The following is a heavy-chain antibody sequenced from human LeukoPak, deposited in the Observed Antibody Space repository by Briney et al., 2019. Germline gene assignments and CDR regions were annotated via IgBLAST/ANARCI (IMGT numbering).Heavy chain of an antibody. J-gene: IGHJ3*02. Sequence: PSETLSLTCTVSGYSISSGYYWGWIRQPPGKGLEWIGIIYHSGRTDYNPSLKSRVTISEDTSKNQFSLKLSSVTAADTAVYYCAGAFRGIFGVFEAFDIWGQGTMTVSS. CDR2: IYHSGRT. D-gene: IGHD3-3*01. CDR1: GYSISSGYY. V-gene: IGHV4-38-2*02. CDR3: AGAFRGIFGVFEAFDI.